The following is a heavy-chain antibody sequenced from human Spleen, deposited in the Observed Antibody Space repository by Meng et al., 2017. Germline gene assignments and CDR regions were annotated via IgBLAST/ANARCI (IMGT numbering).Heavy chain of an antibody. CDR1: GGSISPSGYY. CDR2: IGHSGFT. CDR3: ARRVHDGSGHHYFDY. D-gene: IGHD3-22*01. J-gene: IGHJ4*02. Sequence: QPQLQESGPGLVKPSEALSLTCSVSGGSISPSGYYWGWIRQPPGKGLEWIGSIGHSGFTYYTPSLKSRVTVSIDTSRNQFSLKLTSVTAADTAVYYCARRVHDGSGHHYFDYWGQGTLVTVSS. V-gene: IGHV4-39*01.